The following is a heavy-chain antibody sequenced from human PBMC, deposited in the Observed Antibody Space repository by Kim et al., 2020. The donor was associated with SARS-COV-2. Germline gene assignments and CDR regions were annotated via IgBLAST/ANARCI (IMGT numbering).Heavy chain of an antibody. Sequence: QKFQGRVTMTRDTSTSTVYMELSSLRSEDTAVYYCARGLWFGELSYFDYWGQGTLVTVSS. V-gene: IGHV1-46*01. D-gene: IGHD3-10*01. CDR3: ARGLWFGELSYFDY. J-gene: IGHJ4*02.